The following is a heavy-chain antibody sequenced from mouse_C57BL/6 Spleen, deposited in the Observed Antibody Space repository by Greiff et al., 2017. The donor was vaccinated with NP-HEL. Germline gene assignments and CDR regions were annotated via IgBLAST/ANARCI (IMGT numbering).Heavy chain of an antibody. CDR3: ARRASYGSSSYYYAMDY. D-gene: IGHD1-1*01. V-gene: IGHV14-3*01. Sequence: PLQQSVAELVRPGASVKLSCTASGFNIKNTYMHWVKQRPEQGLEWIGRIDPANGNTKYAPKFQGKATITADTSSNTAYLQLSSLTSEDTAIYYCARRASYGSSSYYYAMDYWGQGTSVTVSS. J-gene: IGHJ4*01. CDR2: IDPANGNT. CDR1: GFNIKNTY.